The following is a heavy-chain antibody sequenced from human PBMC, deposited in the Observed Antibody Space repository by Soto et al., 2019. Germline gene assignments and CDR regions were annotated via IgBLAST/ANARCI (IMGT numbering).Heavy chain of an antibody. D-gene: IGHD3-10*01. J-gene: IGHJ4*02. CDR3: GARPGGGGY. V-gene: IGHV3-53*01. CDR1: GFTVSNNY. Sequence: EVQLVESGGGLIQPGGSLRLSCAVSGFTVSNNYMSWVRQAPGKGLEGVSVIYSGGYTAYGDSVKGRFTISRDNSKNNIYLQMKSLGADARAVYYWGARPGGGGYWGQGTLVTVSS. CDR2: IYSGGYT.